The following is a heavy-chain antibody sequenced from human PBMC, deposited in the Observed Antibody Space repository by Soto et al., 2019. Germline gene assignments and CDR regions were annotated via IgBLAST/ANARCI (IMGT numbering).Heavy chain of an antibody. CDR1: GFNFNNHA. Sequence: QVQLVESGGGVVQPGRSLRLSCAASGFNFNNHAMHWVRQAPGKGLEWVAVTSYDGSIIFYPDSVEGRFTISRENSKNTVYLQINSLRPEDTAVYNCARGVDRTFDYWGQGTLVTVSS. CDR2: TSYDGSII. CDR3: ARGVDRTFDY. J-gene: IGHJ4*02. V-gene: IGHV3-30-3*01.